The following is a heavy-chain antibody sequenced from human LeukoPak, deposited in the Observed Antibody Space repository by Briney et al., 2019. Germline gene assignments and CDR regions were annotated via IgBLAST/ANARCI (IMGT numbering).Heavy chain of an antibody. Sequence: SETLSLTCTVSGGSISSSSYSWGWIRQPPGKGLEWIGSIYYSGSTYYNPSLKSRVTISVDTSKNQFSLKLSSVTAADTAVYYCARHGSDYDFWSGYIRGNWFDPWGQGTLVTVSS. CDR2: IYYSGST. D-gene: IGHD3-3*01. J-gene: IGHJ5*02. CDR1: GGSISSSSYS. V-gene: IGHV4-39*01. CDR3: ARHGSDYDFWSGYIRGNWFDP.